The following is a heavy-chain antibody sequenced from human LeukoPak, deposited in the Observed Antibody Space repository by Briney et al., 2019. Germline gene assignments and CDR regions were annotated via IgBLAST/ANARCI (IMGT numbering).Heavy chain of an antibody. CDR2: ISSSSSYI. CDR1: GFTFSSYS. J-gene: IGHJ4*02. Sequence: PGGSLRLSCAASGFTFSSYSMNWVRQAPGKGLEWVSSISSSSSYIYYADSVKGRFTISRDNAKNSLYLQMNSLRAEDTAVYYCARELGATILLGLGADYWGQGTLVTVSS. V-gene: IGHV3-21*01. CDR3: ARELGATILLGLGADY. D-gene: IGHD1-26*01.